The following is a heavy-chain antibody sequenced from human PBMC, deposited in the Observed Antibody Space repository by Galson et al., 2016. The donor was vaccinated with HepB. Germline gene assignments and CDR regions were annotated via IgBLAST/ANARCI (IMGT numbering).Heavy chain of an antibody. CDR2: IYPGDSET. D-gene: IGHD4-11*01. V-gene: IGHV5-51*01. J-gene: IGHJ4*02. CDR1: GYSFTTYW. CDR3: ARADESSNYVVDY. Sequence: QSGAEVKKPGESLKISCKASGYSFTTYWIAWVRQMPGKGLEWMGIIYPGDSETRYSPSFQGHVTISADRSINTAYLQWTSLKASDTAMFYCARADESSNYVVDYWGQGTLVTAS.